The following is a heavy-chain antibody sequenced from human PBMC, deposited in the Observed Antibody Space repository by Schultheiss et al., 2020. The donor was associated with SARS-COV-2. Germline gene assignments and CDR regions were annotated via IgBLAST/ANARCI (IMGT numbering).Heavy chain of an antibody. CDR1: GGSISGYY. Sequence: SETLSLTCTVSGGSISGYYWSWIRQPPGKGLEWIGEINHSGSTNYNPSLKSRVTISVDTSKNQFSLKLSSVTAADTAVYYCARVGRQQLSYYYGMDVWGQGTTVTVSS. J-gene: IGHJ6*02. CDR3: ARVGRQQLSYYYGMDV. CDR2: INHSGST. V-gene: IGHV4-34*01. D-gene: IGHD6-13*01.